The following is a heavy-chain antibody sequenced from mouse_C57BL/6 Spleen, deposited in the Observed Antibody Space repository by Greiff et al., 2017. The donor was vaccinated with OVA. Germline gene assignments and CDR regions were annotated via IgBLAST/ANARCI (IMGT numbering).Heavy chain of an antibody. CDR2: INPNYGTT. V-gene: IGHV1-39*01. CDR1: GYSFTDYN. Sequence: VQLQQSGPELVKPGASVKISCKASGYSFTDYNMNWVKQSNGKSLEWIGVINPNYGTTSYNQKFKGKATLTVDQSYSTAYMQLNSLTSEDSAVYYCAGEAAQATHYFDYWGQGTTLTVSS. J-gene: IGHJ2*01. D-gene: IGHD3-2*02. CDR3: AGEAAQATHYFDY.